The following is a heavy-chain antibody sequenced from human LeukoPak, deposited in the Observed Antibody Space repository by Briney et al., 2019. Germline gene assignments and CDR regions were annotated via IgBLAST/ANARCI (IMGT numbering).Heavy chain of an antibody. V-gene: IGHV3-23*01. D-gene: IGHD2-15*01. J-gene: IGHJ6*03. Sequence: SGGSLRLSCAASGFNFNNYGMSWVRQAPEKGLEWVSSVSISGDNTYYSDSVKGRFTISRDNSKDTLDLLMSSLRADDTAVYYCARGRGRNPSGYYYYMDVWGKGTTVTVSS. CDR1: GFNFNNYG. CDR3: ARGRGRNPSGYYYYMDV. CDR2: VSISGDNT.